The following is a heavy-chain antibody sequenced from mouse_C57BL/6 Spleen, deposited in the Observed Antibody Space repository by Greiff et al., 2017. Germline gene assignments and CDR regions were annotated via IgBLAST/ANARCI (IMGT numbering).Heavy chain of an antibody. D-gene: IGHD2-4*01. CDR2: IHPNSGST. CDR3: ASPYYDYEGWFAY. V-gene: IGHV1-64*01. Sequence: QVQLQQPGAELVKPGASVKLSCKASGYTLTSYWMHWVKQRPGQGLEWIGMIHPNSGSTNYNEKFKSKATLTVDKSSSTAYMQLSSLTSEDSAVYYCASPYYDYEGWFAYWGQGTLVTVSA. J-gene: IGHJ3*01. CDR1: GYTLTSYW.